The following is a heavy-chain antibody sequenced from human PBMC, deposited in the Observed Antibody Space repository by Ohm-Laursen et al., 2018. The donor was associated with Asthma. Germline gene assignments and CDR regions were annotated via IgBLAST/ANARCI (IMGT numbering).Heavy chain of an antibody. D-gene: IGHD1-7*01. CDR3: ARDRDWSYDVSRMDV. J-gene: IGHJ6*02. Sequence: GSLRLSCTASGFTFSDYYMSWIRQAPGKGLEWVSYISSSGSTIYYADSVKGRFTISRDNAKNSLYLQMNSLRAEDTALYYCARDRDWSYDVSRMDVWGQGTTVTVSS. CDR1: GFTFSDYY. V-gene: IGHV3-11*04. CDR2: ISSSGSTI.